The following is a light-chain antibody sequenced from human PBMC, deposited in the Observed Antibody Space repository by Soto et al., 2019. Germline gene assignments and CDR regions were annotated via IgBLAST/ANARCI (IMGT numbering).Light chain of an antibody. V-gene: IGLV2-14*01. CDR1: SSDIGGYNY. CDR2: DVT. CDR3: SSYTSSSTWV. J-gene: IGLJ3*02. Sequence: QSVLTQPASVSGSPGQSITISCTGTSSDIGGYNYVSWYQQHPGKAPKLIYDVTNRPSGVSNRFSGSKSGNTASLTISGLQAEDEAYYYCSSYTSSSTWVFGGGTKVTVL.